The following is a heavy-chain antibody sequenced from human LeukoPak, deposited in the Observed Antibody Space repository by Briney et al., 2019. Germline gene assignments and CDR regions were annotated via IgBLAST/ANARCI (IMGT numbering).Heavy chain of an antibody. Sequence: SETLSLTCTVSGGSVNSGGYYWTWIRQHPGKGLEWLGYISYSGRTYYNPSLKSRITISLDTSKNQFSLNLTSVSAADTAFYFCARSSDYGDYDWGQGTLITVSS. CDR1: GGSVNSGGYY. V-gene: IGHV4-31*03. CDR3: ARSSDYGDYD. D-gene: IGHD4-17*01. CDR2: ISYSGRT. J-gene: IGHJ4*02.